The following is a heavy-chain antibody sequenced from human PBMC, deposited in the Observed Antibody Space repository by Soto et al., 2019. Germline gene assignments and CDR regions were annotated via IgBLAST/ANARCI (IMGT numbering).Heavy chain of an antibody. D-gene: IGHD5-12*01. CDR1: GYTFTSYA. Sequence: GPSVKGSCKASGYTFTSYAMHWVRQAPGQRLEWMGWINAGNGNTKYSQKFQGRVTITRDTSASTAYMELGSLRSEDTAVYYCARARLRPQGWFDPWGQGTLVTVSA. CDR2: INAGNGNT. CDR3: ARARLRPQGWFDP. V-gene: IGHV1-3*01. J-gene: IGHJ5*02.